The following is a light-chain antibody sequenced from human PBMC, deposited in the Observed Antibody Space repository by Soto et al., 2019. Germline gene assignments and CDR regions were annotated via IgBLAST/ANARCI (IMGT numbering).Light chain of an antibody. Sequence: EIVLTQSPGTLSLSPGERATLSCRASQSVSSSYLSWYQQKPGHAPMLLIYGASSRATGIPDRFSGSGSGTDFTLTISRLEPEDFAVYSCQQYGSSRTFGQGTKVEIK. V-gene: IGKV3-20*01. CDR1: QSVSSSY. J-gene: IGKJ1*01. CDR3: QQYGSSRT. CDR2: GAS.